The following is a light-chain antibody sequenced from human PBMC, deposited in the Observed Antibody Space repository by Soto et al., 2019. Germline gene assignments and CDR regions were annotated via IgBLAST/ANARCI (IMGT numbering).Light chain of an antibody. J-gene: IGKJ1*01. CDR2: GTS. CDR3: QESHTFLWGT. CDR1: QPISNS. Sequence: EIQMTQSXSALYASVGDRVTITCRATQPISNSLNWYQQRPGKAPNLLIYGTSTLQGGVPSRFSGSGSGTDFSLTISSLQPEDSATYFCQESHTFLWGTFGQGTKVDI. V-gene: IGKV1-39*01.